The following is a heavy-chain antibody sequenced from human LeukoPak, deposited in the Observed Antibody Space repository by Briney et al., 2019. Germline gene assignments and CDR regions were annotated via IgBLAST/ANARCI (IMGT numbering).Heavy chain of an antibody. CDR3: ASSGSYRFDY. D-gene: IGHD1-26*01. J-gene: IGHJ4*02. Sequence: GRSLRLSCAASGFTFSSYSMNWVRQAPGKGLEWVSHITASGTAMFYADSVKGRFTISRDNAKNSLYLQMNSLRDEDTAVYYCASSGSYRFDYWGQGTLVTVSS. V-gene: IGHV3-48*02. CDR1: GFTFSSYS. CDR2: ITASGTAM.